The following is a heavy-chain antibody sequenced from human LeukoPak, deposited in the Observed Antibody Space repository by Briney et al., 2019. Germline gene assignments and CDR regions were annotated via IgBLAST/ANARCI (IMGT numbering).Heavy chain of an antibody. D-gene: IGHD6-6*01. CDR3: TRDKSASSPREWFDP. CDR2: ISPSGGAT. J-gene: IGHJ5*02. CDR1: GFIFGSYD. Sequence: GGSLRLSCAASGFIFGSYDMRWVRQGPEKGLEWVSTISPSGGATYYADSVKGRFTISRDNSKTKLYLKMNGLRDEDTALYHCTRDKSASSPREWFDPWGQGTVVTVSS. V-gene: IGHV3-23*01.